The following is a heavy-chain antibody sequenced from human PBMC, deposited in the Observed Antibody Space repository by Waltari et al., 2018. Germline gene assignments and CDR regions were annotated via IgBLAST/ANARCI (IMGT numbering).Heavy chain of an antibody. CDR3: ARERGMDSLFDS. V-gene: IGHV4-4*07. Sequence: QVQLQESGPGLVKPSETLSLTCSVSGDSGRLFYLSWIRQSADKGLEWIGRIHTTGNINYNPSLKSRVTLSFDTSNNQFSLRLSSVTAADTAVYYCARERGMDSLFDSWGQGTLVTVSS. CDR2: IHTTGNI. D-gene: IGHD2-15*01. CDR1: GDSGRLFY. J-gene: IGHJ4*02.